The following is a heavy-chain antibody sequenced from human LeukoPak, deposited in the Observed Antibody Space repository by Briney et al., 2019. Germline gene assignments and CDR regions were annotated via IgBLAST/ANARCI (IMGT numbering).Heavy chain of an antibody. CDR2: IKYDGSDK. CDR1: GFTFSSYA. V-gene: IGHV3-7*04. CDR3: VRGGGSFDS. J-gene: IGHJ4*02. D-gene: IGHD3-16*01. Sequence: GRSLRLSCAASGFTFSSYAMHWVRQAPGKGLEWVANIKYDGSDKRYVDSVKGRFTVSRDNANNSLYLQMNSLRAEDTAVYYCVRGGGSFDSWGQGTLVTVSS.